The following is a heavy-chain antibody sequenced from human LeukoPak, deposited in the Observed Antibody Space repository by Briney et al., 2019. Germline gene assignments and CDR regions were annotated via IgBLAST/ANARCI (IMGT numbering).Heavy chain of an antibody. CDR1: GGSISSYY. CDR3: ARAARDTIFGVVPGFDY. J-gene: IGHJ4*02. CDR2: IYYSGST. Sequence: SETLSLTCTVSGGSISSYYWSWIRQPPGKGLEWIGYIYYSGSTNYNPSLKSRVTISVDTSKNQFSLKLSSVTAADTAVYYCARAARDTIFGVVPGFDYWGQGTLVTVSS. V-gene: IGHV4-59*01. D-gene: IGHD3-3*01.